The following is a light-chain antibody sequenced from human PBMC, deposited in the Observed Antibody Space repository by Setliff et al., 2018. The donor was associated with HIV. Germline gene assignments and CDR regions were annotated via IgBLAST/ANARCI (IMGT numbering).Light chain of an antibody. Sequence: QSALAQPASVSGSPGQSSTISCTGSRSDIGGYTYVSWYQQHPGRAPKRMLYEVSYRPSGISSRFSGSKSGNNASLTISGLQVEDEAAYFCASYTCNSDADVIFCGGTK. V-gene: IGLV2-14*01. CDR2: EVS. CDR1: RSDIGGYTY. CDR3: ASYTCNSDADVI. J-gene: IGLJ2*01.